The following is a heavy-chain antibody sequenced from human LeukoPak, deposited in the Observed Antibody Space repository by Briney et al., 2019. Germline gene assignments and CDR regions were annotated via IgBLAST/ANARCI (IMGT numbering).Heavy chain of an antibody. CDR3: ARGPGRVAVTATGSFDM. V-gene: IGHV3-7*05. CDR1: GFSFSNYW. J-gene: IGHJ3*02. Sequence: PGGSLRLSCAASGFSFSNYWMSWVRQPPGKGLEWVANIKHEGSEKYYVDSVKGRFSISRDNAKNSVYLQMNSLRAEDTAVYYCARGPGRVAVTATGSFDMWGQGTMVTVSS. CDR2: IKHEGSEK. D-gene: IGHD4-11*01.